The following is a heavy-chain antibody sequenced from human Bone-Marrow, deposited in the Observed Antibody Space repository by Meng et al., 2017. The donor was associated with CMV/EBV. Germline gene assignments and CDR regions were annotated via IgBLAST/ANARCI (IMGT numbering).Heavy chain of an antibody. V-gene: IGHV4-39*07. D-gene: IGHD6-13*01. J-gene: IGHJ4*02. CDR3: ARLSSSWYYFDY. CDR2: IYHSGST. CDR1: GGSISSSSYY. Sequence: GSLRLSCTVSGGSISSSSYYWGWIRQPPGKGLEWIGSIYHSGSTYYNPSLKSRVTISVDTSKNQFSLKLSSVTAADTAVYYCARLSSSWYYFDYWGQGTLVTVSS.